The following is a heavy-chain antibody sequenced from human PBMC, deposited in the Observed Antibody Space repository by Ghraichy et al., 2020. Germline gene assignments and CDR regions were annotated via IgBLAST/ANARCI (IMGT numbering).Heavy chain of an antibody. CDR2: TYYRSKWYN. CDR3: ARGPAAIDH. CDR1: GDSVSSNSAA. J-gene: IGHJ4*02. D-gene: IGHD2-2*01. Sequence: SQTLSLTCAISGDSVSSNSAAWNCIRQSPSRGLEWLGRTYYRSKWYNDYAVSVKSRVTITPDTSKNQFSLQLNSVTPEDTAFYYCARGPAAIDHWGQGTLVTVSS. V-gene: IGHV6-1*01.